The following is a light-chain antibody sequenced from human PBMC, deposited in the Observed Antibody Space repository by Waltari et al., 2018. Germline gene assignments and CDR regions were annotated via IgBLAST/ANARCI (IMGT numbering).Light chain of an antibody. CDR1: QSVSSTY. J-gene: IGKJ4*01. Sequence: ELVLTQSPGTLSLSPGEGATLPCRASQSVSSTYLAWYQQNPGQTPRLLIYAASSRATGIPDRFSGSGSGTDFTLTISGLEPEDFAVYYCQQYGTSPLTFGGGTKLEIK. CDR2: AAS. V-gene: IGKV3-20*01. CDR3: QQYGTSPLT.